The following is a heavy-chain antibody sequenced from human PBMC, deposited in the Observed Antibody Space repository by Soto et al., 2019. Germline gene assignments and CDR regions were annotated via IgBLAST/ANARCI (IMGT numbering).Heavy chain of an antibody. D-gene: IGHD2-2*01. Sequence: ASVKVSCKVSGYTLTELSMHWVRQAPGKGLEWMGGFDPEDGETIYAQKFQGRVTMTEDTSTDTAYMELSSLRSEDTAVYYCAIRYCSSTSCYFDYWGQGTLVTVSS. J-gene: IGHJ4*02. CDR3: AIRYCSSTSCYFDY. CDR1: GYTLTELS. V-gene: IGHV1-24*01. CDR2: FDPEDGET.